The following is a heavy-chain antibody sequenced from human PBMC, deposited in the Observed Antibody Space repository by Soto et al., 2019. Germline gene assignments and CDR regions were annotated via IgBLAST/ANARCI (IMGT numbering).Heavy chain of an antibody. J-gene: IGHJ4*02. D-gene: IGHD2-8*01. CDR2: IYPGDSDT. V-gene: IGHV5-51*01. Sequence: PVEALKISWKGSGYSFTTYWIAWVRQMPGKGLEWMGIIYPGDSDTRYSPSFQGQVTISADKSIITAYLQGSSLKSSDSAIYYCARQGGWSKGDDXWGPGTLGTVSX. CDR1: GYSFTTYW. CDR3: ARQGGWSKGDDX.